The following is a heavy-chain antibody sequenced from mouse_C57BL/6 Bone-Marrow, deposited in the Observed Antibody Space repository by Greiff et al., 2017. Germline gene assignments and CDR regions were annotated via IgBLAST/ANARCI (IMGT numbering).Heavy chain of an antibody. CDR3: ASTYYYGSSPAWFAY. Sequence: VKLMASGPGLVQPSPSLSITCPVSGFSLTSYGVHWVRQSPGKGLEWLGVIWSGGSTDYNAAFISRLSISKDNSKSQVFFKMNSLQADDTAIYYCASTYYYGSSPAWFAYWGQGTLVTVSA. V-gene: IGHV2-2*01. D-gene: IGHD1-1*01. CDR1: GFSLTSYG. CDR2: IWSGGST. J-gene: IGHJ3*01.